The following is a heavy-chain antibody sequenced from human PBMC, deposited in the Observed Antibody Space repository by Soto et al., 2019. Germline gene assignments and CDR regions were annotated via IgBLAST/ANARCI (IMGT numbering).Heavy chain of an antibody. J-gene: IGHJ5*02. CDR2: ISGHGNTT. CDR3: ATVIIFHMTFVT. Sequence: PGGSLRLSCAASWMIFSGYAMSWVRQAPWKGLDGVASISGHGNTTYYADSVEGRLTLSIDNAKSTLALTMSNLGDGDTAIYFCATVIIFHMTFVTWGRGTPVTVSS. CDR1: WMIFSGYA. V-gene: IGHV3-23*01. D-gene: IGHD2-21*01.